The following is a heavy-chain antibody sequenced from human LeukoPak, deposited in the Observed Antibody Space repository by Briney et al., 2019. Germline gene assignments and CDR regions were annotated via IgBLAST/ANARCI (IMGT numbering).Heavy chain of an antibody. V-gene: IGHV4-59*01. Sequence: SETLSLTCTVSGGSISSYYWSWIRQPPGKGLEWIGYIYYSGSTNYNPSLKSRVTISVDTSKNQFPLKLSSVTAADTAVYYCARGGGYRTSPIGAFDIWGQGTMVTVSS. CDR2: IYYSGST. CDR1: GGSISSYY. CDR3: ARGGGYRTSPIGAFDI. J-gene: IGHJ3*02. D-gene: IGHD5-12*01.